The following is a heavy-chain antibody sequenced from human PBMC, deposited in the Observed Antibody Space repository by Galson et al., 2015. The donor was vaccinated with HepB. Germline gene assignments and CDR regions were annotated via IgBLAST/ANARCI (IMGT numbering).Heavy chain of an antibody. D-gene: IGHD5-18*01. Sequence: SLRLSCAASGFTFSSYAMHWVRQAPGKGLEFVSAITSNGGTIYYGNSVKGRFTISRDNSKNTLYLQMGSLRAEDMAVYYCARDGYTYGTDAFDMWGQGTMVTVSS. CDR2: ITSNGGTI. CDR3: ARDGYTYGTDAFDM. V-gene: IGHV3-64*01. CDR1: GFTFSSYA. J-gene: IGHJ3*02.